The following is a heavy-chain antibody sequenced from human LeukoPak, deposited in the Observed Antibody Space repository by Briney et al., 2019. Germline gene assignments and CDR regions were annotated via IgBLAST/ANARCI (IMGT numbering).Heavy chain of an antibody. CDR2: INHSGST. Sequence: SETLSLTCAVYGGSFSGYYWSWIRQPPGKGLEWIGEINHSGSTNYNPSLKSRVTISVDTSKNQFSLKLSSVTAADTAVYYCARARRDGYNSHYYYMDVWGKGTTVTVSS. CDR3: ARARRDGYNSHYYYMDV. J-gene: IGHJ6*03. V-gene: IGHV4-34*01. D-gene: IGHD5-24*01. CDR1: GGSFSGYY.